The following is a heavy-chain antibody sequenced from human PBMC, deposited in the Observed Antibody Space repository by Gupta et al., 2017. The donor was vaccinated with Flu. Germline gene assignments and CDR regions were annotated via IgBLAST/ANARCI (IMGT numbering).Heavy chain of an antibody. CDR1: FSDYA. CDR2: VSSNGYSS. D-gene: IGHD3-16*01. V-gene: IGHV3-23*01. Sequence: FSDYAMAWVRQAPGRGLEWVSTVSSNGYSSYYAASVRGRFTISRDNSKNTLFLQMSSLTAEDTAIYYCIEHARYAASHSSLWGQGTLVTVSS. CDR3: IEHARYAASHSSL. J-gene: IGHJ4*02.